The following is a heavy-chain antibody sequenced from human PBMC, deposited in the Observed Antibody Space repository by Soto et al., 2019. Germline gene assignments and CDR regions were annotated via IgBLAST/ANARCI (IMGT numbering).Heavy chain of an antibody. Sequence: GGSLRLSCAASGFTFSNAWIDWVRQAPGKGLEWVGRIKSKTDGGTTDYAEPVKGRFAISRDDSNNMVYLQMNSLKIEDTAVYYCTTNSYSTIIIVRFDYWGHGTLVTVSS. CDR2: IKSKTDGGTT. CDR3: TTNSYSTIIIVRFDY. J-gene: IGHJ4*01. V-gene: IGHV3-15*07. D-gene: IGHD3-22*01. CDR1: GFTFSNAW.